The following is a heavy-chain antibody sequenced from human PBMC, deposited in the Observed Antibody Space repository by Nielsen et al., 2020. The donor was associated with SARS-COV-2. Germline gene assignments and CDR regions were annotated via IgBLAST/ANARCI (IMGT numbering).Heavy chain of an antibody. D-gene: IGHD2-2*01. CDR2: ISGSGGST. CDR3: AKCYVPAAMESWYYYYGMDV. Sequence: GGSLRLSCAASGFTFSSYAMSWVRQAPGKGLEWVSAISGSGGSTYYADSVKGRFTISRDNSKNTLYLQMNSLRTEDTAVYYCAKCYVPAAMESWYYYYGMDVWGQGTTVTVSS. J-gene: IGHJ6*02. V-gene: IGHV3-23*01. CDR1: GFTFSSYA.